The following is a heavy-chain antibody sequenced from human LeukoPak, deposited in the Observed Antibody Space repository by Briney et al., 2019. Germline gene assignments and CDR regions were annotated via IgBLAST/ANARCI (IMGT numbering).Heavy chain of an antibody. V-gene: IGHV3-48*03. CDR3: AGFDWLLRGAPEGYGHY. Sequence: GGSLRLSCAASGFTFSSYEMNWVRQAPGKGLEWVSYISSSGSTIYYADSVKGRFTISRDNAKNSLYLQMNSLRAEDTAVYYCAGFDWLLRGAPEGYGHYWGQGTLVTVSS. CDR2: ISSSGSTI. CDR1: GFTFSSYE. J-gene: IGHJ4*02. D-gene: IGHD3-9*01.